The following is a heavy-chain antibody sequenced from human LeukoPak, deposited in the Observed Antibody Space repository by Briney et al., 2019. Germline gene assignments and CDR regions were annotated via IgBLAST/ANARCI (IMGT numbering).Heavy chain of an antibody. V-gene: IGHV3-23*01. CDR3: AKRGSSGWYAFDY. CDR2: ISGSGGST. Sequence: PGGSLKLSCAASGFTFSSYAMSWVRQAPGKGLELVSAISGSGGSTYYADSVKGRFTISRDNSKNTLYLQMNSLRAEDTAVYYCAKRGSSGWYAFDYWGQGTLVTVSS. CDR1: GFTFSSYA. J-gene: IGHJ4*02. D-gene: IGHD6-19*01.